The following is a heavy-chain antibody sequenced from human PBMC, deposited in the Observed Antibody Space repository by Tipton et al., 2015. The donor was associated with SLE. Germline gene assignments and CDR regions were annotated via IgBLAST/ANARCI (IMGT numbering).Heavy chain of an antibody. V-gene: IGHV3-49*04. J-gene: IGHJ4*02. D-gene: IGHD4-17*01. CDR1: GFTFSDHY. CDR3: TRDRGRDYGDEGDY. CDR2: IRSEPYGGTP. Sequence: SLRLSCVSSGFTFSDHYMDWVRQAPGKGLEWVGFIRSEPYGGTPEYAASVKGRFTISRDDSKSITYLQMNSLKAEDTAVYYCTRDRGRDYGDEGDYWGQGTLVTVSS.